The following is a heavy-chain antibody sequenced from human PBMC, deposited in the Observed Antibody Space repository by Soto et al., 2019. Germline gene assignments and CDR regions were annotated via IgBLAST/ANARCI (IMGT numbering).Heavy chain of an antibody. CDR1: GFTFDDYS. Sequence: DVQLVGSGGVVVQPGGSLRLSCAASGFTFDDYSMHWVRQAPGKGLEWVSLISWDGRSTYYADSVEGRFTISRDNSKNSLYLQMNSLTTEDTAFYDCGKDGAVSDYTYLDYWGQGALVTVSS. V-gene: IGHV3-43*01. CDR3: GKDGAVSDYTYLDY. J-gene: IGHJ4*02. D-gene: IGHD4-17*01. CDR2: ISWDGRST.